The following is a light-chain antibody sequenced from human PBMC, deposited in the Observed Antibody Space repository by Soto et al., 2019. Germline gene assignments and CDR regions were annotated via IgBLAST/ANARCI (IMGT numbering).Light chain of an antibody. Sequence: QSVLTQPHSVSGAPGQRVTISCTGSSSNIGAGYDVHWYQQLPGTAPKLLIYGNSNRPSGVPDRFSGSKSGTSASLAITGLQAEDEADYYCQSYDSSLSGWGVFGTGTKVTVL. J-gene: IGLJ1*01. CDR2: GNS. V-gene: IGLV1-40*01. CDR1: SSNIGAGYD. CDR3: QSYDSSLSGWGV.